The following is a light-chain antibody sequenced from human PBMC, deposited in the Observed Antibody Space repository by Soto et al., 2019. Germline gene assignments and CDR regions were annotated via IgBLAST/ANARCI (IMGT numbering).Light chain of an antibody. V-gene: IGKV1-33*01. Sequence: DIEMTQSPCTLTASVGDRATITCQATQDIRKYLNWYQQKPRRAPKLLLYDASSLETGVPSRFSGSGSGTAFTLPISSMLHEDYATYYCHQHDNLPLIFGQGTRLEIK. CDR3: HQHDNLPLI. J-gene: IGKJ5*01. CDR1: QDIRKY. CDR2: DAS.